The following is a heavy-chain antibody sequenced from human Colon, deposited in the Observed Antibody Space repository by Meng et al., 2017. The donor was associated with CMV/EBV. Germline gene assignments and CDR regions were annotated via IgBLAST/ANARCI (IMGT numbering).Heavy chain of an antibody. CDR3: VGLSHGAGPLGYFDL. CDR2: INPRSGGT. D-gene: IGHD2/OR15-2a*01. Sequence: ASVKVSCKTSGDTFIGNHMHWVRQAPGQGLEWMGWINPRSGGTNYAPKFRGRVTMTSDSSINTIYMELSRLKSDDTAMFYCVGLSHGAGPLGYFDLWGQGSLVTVSS. CDR1: GDTFIGNH. J-gene: IGHJ4*02. V-gene: IGHV1-2*02.